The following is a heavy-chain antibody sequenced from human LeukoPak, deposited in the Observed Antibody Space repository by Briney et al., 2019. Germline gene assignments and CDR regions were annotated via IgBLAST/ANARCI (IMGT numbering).Heavy chain of an antibody. J-gene: IGHJ4*02. Sequence: GGSLRLSCAASGFTFSSYAMHWVRQAPGKGLEWVAVISYDGSNKYYADSVKGRLTISRDNSKNTLYLQMNSLRAEDTAVYYCARASGSYLYYFDYWAQGTLVTVSS. CDR1: GFTFSSYA. D-gene: IGHD1-26*01. V-gene: IGHV3-30*04. CDR2: ISYDGSNK. CDR3: ARASGSYLYYFDY.